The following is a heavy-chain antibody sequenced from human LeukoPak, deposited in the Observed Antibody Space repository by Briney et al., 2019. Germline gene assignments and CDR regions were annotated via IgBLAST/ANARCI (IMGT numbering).Heavy chain of an antibody. V-gene: IGHV4-59*01. CDR3: ARAKGHYDFWSGYYNYGMDV. D-gene: IGHD3-3*01. CDR2: IYYSGST. Sequence: PSETLSLTCTVSGGSISSYYWSWIRQPPGKGLEWIGYIYYSGSTNYNPSLKSRVTISVDTSKNQFSLKLSSVTAADTAVYYCARAKGHYDFWSGYYNYGMDVWGQGTTVTVSS. CDR1: GGSISSYY. J-gene: IGHJ6*02.